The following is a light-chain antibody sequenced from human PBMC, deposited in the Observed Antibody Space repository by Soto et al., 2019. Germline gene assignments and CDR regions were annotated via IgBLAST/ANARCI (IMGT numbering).Light chain of an antibody. CDR3: AAWDDSLSAWV. CDR2: EVS. CDR1: SSDVGGYNY. V-gene: IGLV2-8*01. Sequence: QSVLTQPPSASGSPGQSVTISCTGTSSDVGGYNYVSWYQQHPGKAPKLMIYEVSKRPSGVPDRFSGSNSGSSASLAISGLRSEDEADYFCAAWDDSLSAWVFGGGTKVTVL. J-gene: IGLJ3*02.